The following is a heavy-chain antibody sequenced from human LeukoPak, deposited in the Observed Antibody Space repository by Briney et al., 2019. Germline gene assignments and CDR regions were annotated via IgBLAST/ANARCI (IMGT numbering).Heavy chain of an antibody. CDR1: GFAFSSQA. Sequence: GGSLRLSCAASGFAFSSQAMGWVRQAPGKGLEWVSVISDSGGITYYADSVKGRFTISRDNSKNTLFLQMNSLRAEDTAVYYCAKDRYGSSWYYFDYWGQGTLVTVSS. CDR2: ISDSGGIT. J-gene: IGHJ4*02. V-gene: IGHV3-23*01. D-gene: IGHD6-13*01. CDR3: AKDRYGSSWYYFDY.